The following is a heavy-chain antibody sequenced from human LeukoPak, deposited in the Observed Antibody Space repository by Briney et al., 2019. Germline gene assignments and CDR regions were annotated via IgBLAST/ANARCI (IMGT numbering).Heavy chain of an antibody. D-gene: IGHD3-22*01. CDR3: AKDDNYYDGSGYYYD. Sequence: PGGSLRLSCAASGFTFSSYAMSWVRQAPGKGLEWVSAISGSGGSTYYADSVKGRFTISRDNSKNTLYLQMNSLRAEDTAVYYCAKDDNYYDGSGYYYDWGQGTLVTVSS. CDR1: GFTFSSYA. V-gene: IGHV3-23*01. CDR2: ISGSGGST. J-gene: IGHJ4*02.